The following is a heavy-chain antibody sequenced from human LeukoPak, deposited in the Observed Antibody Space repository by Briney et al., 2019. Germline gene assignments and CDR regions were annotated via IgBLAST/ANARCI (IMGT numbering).Heavy chain of an antibody. CDR2: INPSDGST. Sequence: ASVKVSCKASGYTFTSYGISWVREAPGQGLEWMGIINPSDGSTNYAQKFQGRVTMTTDTSTSTAYMELRSLRSDDTAVYYCARAGSGSYYSMDIWGQGTMVTVSS. V-gene: IGHV1-18*01. J-gene: IGHJ3*02. CDR1: GYTFTSYG. CDR3: ARAGSGSYYSMDI. D-gene: IGHD1-26*01.